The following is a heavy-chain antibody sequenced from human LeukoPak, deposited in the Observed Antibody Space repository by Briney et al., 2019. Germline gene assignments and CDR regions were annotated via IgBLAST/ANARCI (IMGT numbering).Heavy chain of an antibody. V-gene: IGHV1-69*04. Sequence: SVKVSCKASGGTFSSYAISWVRQAPGQGLEWMGRIIPILDIPNYAQKFKGGITITADKSTSTAYMELSNLRSEDTAVYYCARDRGDGYSLGDFDYWGQGTLVTVSS. CDR3: ARDRGDGYSLGDFDY. CDR1: GGTFSSYA. CDR2: IIPILDIP. D-gene: IGHD5-24*01. J-gene: IGHJ4*02.